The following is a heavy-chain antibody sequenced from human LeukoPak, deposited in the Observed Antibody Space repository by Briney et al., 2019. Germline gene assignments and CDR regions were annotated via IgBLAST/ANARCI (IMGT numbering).Heavy chain of an antibody. Sequence: ASVKVSCKASGYTFTSYDINWVRQATGQGLEWMGWMNPNSGNTGYAQKFQGRVTMTRNTSISTAYMELSSLRSEDTAVYYCARGPTYYYDSSGYRWFSAFDIWGQGTMVTVSS. D-gene: IGHD3-22*01. CDR3: ARGPTYYYDSSGYRWFSAFDI. J-gene: IGHJ3*02. CDR2: MNPNSGNT. CDR1: GYTFTSYD. V-gene: IGHV1-8*01.